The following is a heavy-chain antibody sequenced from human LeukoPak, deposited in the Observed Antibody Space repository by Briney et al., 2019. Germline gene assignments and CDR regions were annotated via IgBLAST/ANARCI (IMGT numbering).Heavy chain of an antibody. V-gene: IGHV1-18*01. CDR2: ISAYNGNT. Sequence: ASVKVSCKASGYTFTSYGISWVRQAPGQGLEWMGWISAYNGNTNYAQKLQGRVTMTTDTSTSTAYMELRSLRSDDTAVYYCARGSGYSIKGYYYYYGMDVWGQGTTATVSS. CDR3: ARGSGYSIKGYYYYYGMDV. J-gene: IGHJ6*02. CDR1: GYTFTSYG. D-gene: IGHD6-13*01.